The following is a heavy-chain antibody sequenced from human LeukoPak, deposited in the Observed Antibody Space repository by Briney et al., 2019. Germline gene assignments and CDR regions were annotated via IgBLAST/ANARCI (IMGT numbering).Heavy chain of an antibody. CDR1: GYSFTSYG. V-gene: IGHV1-18*01. Sequence: ASVKVSCKAPGYSFTSYGISWVRQAPGQGLEWMGWISAYNDNTNYAQKFQGRVTMTTDTSTSTAYMELRSLRSDDTAVYYCARDRDLDYWGQGTLVTVSS. CDR3: ARDRDLDY. J-gene: IGHJ4*02. CDR2: ISAYNDNT.